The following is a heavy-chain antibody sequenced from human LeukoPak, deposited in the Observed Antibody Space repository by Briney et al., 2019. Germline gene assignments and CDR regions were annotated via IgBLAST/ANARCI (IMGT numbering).Heavy chain of an antibody. J-gene: IGHJ4*02. CDR1: GFTFSSYN. CDR3: ARYDGGSGPFDY. D-gene: IGHD3-10*01. CDR2: LYSGGNT. Sequence: GGSLRLSCAASGFTFSSYNMNWVRQAPGKGLEWVSVLYSGGNTYYADSVKGRFTISRDNSKNTLYLQMNSLRAEDTAVYYCARYDGGSGPFDYWGQGTLVTVSS. V-gene: IGHV3-53*01.